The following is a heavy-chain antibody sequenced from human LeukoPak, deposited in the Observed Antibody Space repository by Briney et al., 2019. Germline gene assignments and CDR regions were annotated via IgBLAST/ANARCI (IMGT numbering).Heavy chain of an antibody. CDR1: GFTFSTYD. D-gene: IGHD6-13*01. CDR2: INWNGGRT. CDR3: ARDPLIAAGGVNWFDP. J-gene: IGHJ5*02. V-gene: IGHV3-20*04. Sequence: PGGSLRLSCAASGFTFSTYDMNWVRQAPGKGLEWVSGINWNGGRTGYADSVKGRFTISRDNAKNSLYLQMNSLGAEDTAFYYCARDPLIAAGGVNWFDPWGQGTLVTVSS.